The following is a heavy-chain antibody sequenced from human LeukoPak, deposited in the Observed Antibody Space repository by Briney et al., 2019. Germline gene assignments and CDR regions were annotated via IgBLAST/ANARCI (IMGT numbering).Heavy chain of an antibody. CDR2: ISAYNGNT. CDR1: GYTFTSYG. Sequence: GASVKVSCKASGYTFTSYGISWVRQAPGQGLEWMGWISAYNGNTNYAQKLQGRVTMTTDTSTSTAYMELRSLRSDDTAVYYCARDKPAVTTSYHYGMDVWGKGTTATVSS. V-gene: IGHV1-18*04. J-gene: IGHJ6*04. D-gene: IGHD4-17*01. CDR3: ARDKPAVTTSYHYGMDV.